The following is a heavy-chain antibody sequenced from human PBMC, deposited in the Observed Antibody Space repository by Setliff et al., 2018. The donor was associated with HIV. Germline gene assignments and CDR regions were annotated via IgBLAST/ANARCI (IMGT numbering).Heavy chain of an antibody. J-gene: IGHJ4*02. CDR3: ARQKDWMVVITGDLDS. Sequence: ASVKVSCKASGYTFTGHYMHWVRQAPGQGLEWMGRINPNSGGTNYAQKFQGRVTMTRDTSISTAYMELSRLTSDDTAVYYCARQKDWMVVITGDLDSWGQGTLVTVSS. CDR1: GYTFTGHY. V-gene: IGHV1-2*06. CDR2: INPNSGGT. D-gene: IGHD2-21*01.